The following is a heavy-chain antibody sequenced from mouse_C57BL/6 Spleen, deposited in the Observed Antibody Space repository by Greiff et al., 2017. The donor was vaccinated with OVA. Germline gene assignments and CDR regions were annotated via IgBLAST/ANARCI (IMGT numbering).Heavy chain of an antibody. CDR3: TRDSSDYVGAY. Sequence: QVQLQQSGAELVRPGASVTLSCKASGYTFTDYEMHWVKQTPVHGLEWIGAIDPETGGTAYNHKFKGKAILTADKSSSTAYMELRNVTSVDSAVYYCTRDSSDYVGAYWGQGTLVTVSA. J-gene: IGHJ3*01. CDR1: GYTFTDYE. D-gene: IGHD3-2*02. V-gene: IGHV1-15*01. CDR2: IDPETGGT.